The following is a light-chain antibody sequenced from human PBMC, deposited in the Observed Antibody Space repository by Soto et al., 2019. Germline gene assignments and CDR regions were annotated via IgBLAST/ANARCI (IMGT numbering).Light chain of an antibody. Sequence: EIVMTQSPATLSVSPGERATLSCRASQSVSSNLAWYQQKPGQAPRLLNYGASTRATGIPARFSGSGSGTEFTLTISSLQSEDFAVYYCHQYNNWWTFGQGTKVEIK. CDR3: HQYNNWWT. CDR2: GAS. CDR1: QSVSSN. J-gene: IGKJ1*01. V-gene: IGKV3-15*01.